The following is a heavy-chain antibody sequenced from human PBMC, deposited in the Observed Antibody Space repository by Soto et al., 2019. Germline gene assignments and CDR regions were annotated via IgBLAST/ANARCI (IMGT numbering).Heavy chain of an antibody. Sequence: QVSLVQSGGELRRPGASVNVSCRTSGYTFTNFALSWVRQAPGQGLEWMGFVIANNGLTHFAQKFQGRVSVKTDKSTSTVYLELRSLSSDGTAVYYCARGRAARYFESCGQGTPVTVSS. CDR1: GYTFTNFA. V-gene: IGHV1-18*01. CDR2: VIANNGLT. CDR3: ARGRAARYFES. D-gene: IGHD6-6*01. J-gene: IGHJ4*02.